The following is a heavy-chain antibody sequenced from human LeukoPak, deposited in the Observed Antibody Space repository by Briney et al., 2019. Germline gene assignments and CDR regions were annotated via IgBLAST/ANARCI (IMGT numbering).Heavy chain of an antibody. J-gene: IGHJ4*02. CDR3: ARRRYNWNAIDY. CDR2: ISSSGSTI. V-gene: IGHV3-11*01. CDR1: GFTFSDFY. D-gene: IGHD1-20*01. Sequence: GGSLRLSCAASGFTFSDFYMSWIRQAPGKGLEWVSYISSSGSTIHYADSVKGRFTISRDNAKNSLYLQMNSLRAEDTAVYYCARRRYNWNAIDYWGQGTLVTVSS.